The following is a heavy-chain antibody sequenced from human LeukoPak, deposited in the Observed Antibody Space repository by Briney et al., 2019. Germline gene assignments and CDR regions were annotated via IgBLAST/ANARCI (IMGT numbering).Heavy chain of an antibody. V-gene: IGHV4-59*02. D-gene: IGHD6-6*01. CDR1: GGSVSGYY. Sequence: PSETLSLTCTVSGGSVSGYYWSWIRQPPGKGLEWIGYIYYSGSTNYNPSLKSRVTISVDTSENQFSLKLTSVTAADTAVYYCARDREYSSSGLVWFDPWGPGILCTVSS. CDR2: IYYSGST. CDR3: ARDREYSSSGLVWFDP. J-gene: IGHJ5*02.